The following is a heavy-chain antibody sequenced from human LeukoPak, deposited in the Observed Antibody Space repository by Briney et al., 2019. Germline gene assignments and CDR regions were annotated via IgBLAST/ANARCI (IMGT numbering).Heavy chain of an antibody. V-gene: IGHV4-59*01. Sequence: SETLSLTCTVSGGSISSYYWSWIRQPPGKALEWIGYIYYSGSTNYNPSLKSRVTISVDTSKNQFALKLSSVTAADTAVYYCARAFRMYALHNWFDPWGQGTLVTVSS. J-gene: IGHJ5*02. CDR1: GGSISSYY. D-gene: IGHD2-8*01. CDR2: IYYSGST. CDR3: ARAFRMYALHNWFDP.